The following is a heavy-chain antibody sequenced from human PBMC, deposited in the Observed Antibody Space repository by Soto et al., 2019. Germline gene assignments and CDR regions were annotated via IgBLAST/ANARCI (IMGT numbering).Heavy chain of an antibody. CDR2: INPGDSDT. V-gene: IGHV5-51*01. CDR3: ARSGGATSPFDY. D-gene: IGHD1-26*01. CDR1: GYNFTNHW. J-gene: IGHJ4*02. Sequence: GESLKISCKGSGYNFTNHWIAWVRQMPGNGLEWMAIINPGDSDTRYSPSFQGQVTISADKSISTAYLQWSSLKASDTAMYCARSGGATSPFDYWGQGPLVTVSS.